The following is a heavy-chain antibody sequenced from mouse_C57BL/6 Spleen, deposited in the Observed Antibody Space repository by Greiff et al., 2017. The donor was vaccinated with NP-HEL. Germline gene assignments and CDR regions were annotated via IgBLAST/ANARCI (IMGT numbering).Heavy chain of an antibody. D-gene: IGHD2-5*01. CDR3: ARRRESYSNRYWYFDV. V-gene: IGHV1-55*01. J-gene: IGHJ1*03. CDR1: GYTFTSYW. Sequence: VQLQQPGAELVKPGASVKMSCKASGYTFTSYWITWVKQRPGQGLEWIGDIYPGSGSTNYNEKFKSKATLTVDTSSSTAYMQLSSLTSEDSAVYYCARRRESYSNRYWYFDVWGTGTTVTVSS. CDR2: IYPGSGST.